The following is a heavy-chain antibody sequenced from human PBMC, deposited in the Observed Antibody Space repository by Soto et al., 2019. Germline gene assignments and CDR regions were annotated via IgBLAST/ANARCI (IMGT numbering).Heavy chain of an antibody. CDR3: ARHSGGSGPQYFDY. J-gene: IGHJ4*02. Sequence: SETLSLTCAVYSGSFSGYYWNWIRQPPGKGLEWIGYIYYSGSTNYNPSLKSRVTISVDTSKNQFSLKLSSVTAADTAVYYCARHSGGSGPQYFDYWGQGTLVTVSS. V-gene: IGHV4-59*08. CDR2: IYYSGST. D-gene: IGHD3-3*01. CDR1: SGSFSGYY.